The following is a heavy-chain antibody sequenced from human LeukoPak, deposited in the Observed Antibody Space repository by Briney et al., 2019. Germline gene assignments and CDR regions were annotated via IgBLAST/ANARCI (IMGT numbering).Heavy chain of an antibody. J-gene: IGHJ4*02. D-gene: IGHD6-6*01. CDR1: GFTFSSYA. CDR2: ISYDGSNK. CDR3: AKDRESSSSWYYFDY. Sequence: GGSLRLSCAASGFTFSSYAMHWVRQAPGKGLEWVAVISYDGSNKYYADSVKGRFTISRDNSKNTLYLQMNSLRAEDTAVYYCAKDRESSSSWYYFDYWGQGTLVTVSS. V-gene: IGHV3-30-3*01.